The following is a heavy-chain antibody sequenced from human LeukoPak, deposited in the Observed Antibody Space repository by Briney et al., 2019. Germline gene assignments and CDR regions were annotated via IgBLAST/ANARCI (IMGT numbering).Heavy chain of an antibody. CDR2: ISSSSSYI. Sequence: GGSLRLSRAASGFTFSSYSMNWVRQAPGRGLEWVSSISSSSSYIYYADSVKGRFTISRDNAKNSLYLQMNSLRAEDTAVYYCASTYDSSGYLGWFDPRGQGTLVTVSS. CDR3: ASTYDSSGYLGWFDP. D-gene: IGHD3-22*01. J-gene: IGHJ5*02. CDR1: GFTFSSYS. V-gene: IGHV3-21*01.